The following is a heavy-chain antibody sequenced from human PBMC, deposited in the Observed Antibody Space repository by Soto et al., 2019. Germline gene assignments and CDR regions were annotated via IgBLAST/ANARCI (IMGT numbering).Heavy chain of an antibody. CDR2: INPNSGGT. J-gene: IGHJ5*02. Sequence: ASVKVSCKASGYTFTGYYMHWVRQAPGQGLEWMGWINPNSGGTNYAQKFQGWVTMTRDTSISTAYMELSRLRSDDTAVYYCARAPHHKYCSSTSCYTRTGFDPWGQGTLVTVSS. D-gene: IGHD2-2*02. CDR3: ARAPHHKYCSSTSCYTRTGFDP. CDR1: GYTFTGYY. V-gene: IGHV1-2*04.